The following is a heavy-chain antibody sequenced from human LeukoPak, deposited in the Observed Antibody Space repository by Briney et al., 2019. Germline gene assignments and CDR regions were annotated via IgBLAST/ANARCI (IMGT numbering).Heavy chain of an antibody. J-gene: IGHJ4*02. Sequence: PGGSLRLSCAASGFPFSSYSMHWVRQAPGKGLEWLSYISSSSTTIYNADSVRGRFTISRDNAKNSLFLQMNSLRAEDTAVYSCARGGGFCGSTSCYGIDYWGQGTLFTVSS. CDR2: ISSSSTTI. CDR3: ARGGGFCGSTSCYGIDY. V-gene: IGHV3-48*01. CDR1: GFPFSSYS. D-gene: IGHD2-2*01.